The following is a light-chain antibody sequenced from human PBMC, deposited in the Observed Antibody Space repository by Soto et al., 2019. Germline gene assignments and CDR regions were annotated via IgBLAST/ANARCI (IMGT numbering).Light chain of an antibody. Sequence: EIVLTQSPRTLSLSPGERATLSCRASQSVSSSYLAWYQQKPGQAPRLLIYGASSRATGIPDRFSGSGSGTDFTLTISRLEPVDFAVYYCQQYGSSRFSFGPGTKVDIK. J-gene: IGKJ3*01. CDR1: QSVSSSY. CDR3: QQYGSSRFS. V-gene: IGKV3-20*01. CDR2: GAS.